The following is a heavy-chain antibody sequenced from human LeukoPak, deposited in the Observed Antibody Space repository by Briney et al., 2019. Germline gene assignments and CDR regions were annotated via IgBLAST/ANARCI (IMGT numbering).Heavy chain of an antibody. V-gene: IGHV3-48*01. J-gene: IGHJ6*03. Sequence: PGGSLRLSCAASGFTFSSYEMNWVRQAPGKGLEWVSYISSSSSTIYYADSVKGRFTISRDNAKNSLYLQMNSLRAEDTAVYYCAREGYSYRYYYYYYYMDVWGKGTTVTVSS. CDR2: ISSSSSTI. CDR3: AREGYSYRYYYYYYYMDV. D-gene: IGHD5-18*01. CDR1: GFTFSSYE.